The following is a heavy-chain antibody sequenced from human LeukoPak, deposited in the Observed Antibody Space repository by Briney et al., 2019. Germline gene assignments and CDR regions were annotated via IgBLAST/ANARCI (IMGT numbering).Heavy chain of an antibody. Sequence: PSETLSLTCAVYGGSFSGYYWRWIRQPPGKGLEWIGEINHSGSTNYNPSLKSRVTISVDTTKNQFSLKLSSVTAADTAVYYCARVLRYFDWLLYPDADYFDYWGQGTLVTVSS. CDR1: GGSFSGYY. V-gene: IGHV4-34*01. CDR2: INHSGST. D-gene: IGHD3-9*01. J-gene: IGHJ4*02. CDR3: ARVLRYFDWLLYPDADYFDY.